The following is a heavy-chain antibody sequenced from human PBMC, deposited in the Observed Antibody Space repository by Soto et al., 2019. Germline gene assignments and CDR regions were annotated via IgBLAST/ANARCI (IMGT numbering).Heavy chain of an antibody. CDR1: GGSISSSNYY. CDR3: VRPGSSNGRCYFDY. D-gene: IGHD6-19*01. CDR2: ISYSGST. J-gene: IGHJ4*02. Sequence: QLQLQESGPGLVKPSETLSLTCSVSGGSISSSNYYWGWIRQPPGKGLEWIGSISYSGSTYYNPSFKSRVIISVHTSKNQFSLKLTSVTAADTAVFFCVRPGSSNGRCYFDYWAQGTPVTVSS. V-gene: IGHV4-39*01.